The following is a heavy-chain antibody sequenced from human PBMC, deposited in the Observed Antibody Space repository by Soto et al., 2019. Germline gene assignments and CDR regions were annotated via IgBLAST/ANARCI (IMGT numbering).Heavy chain of an antibody. CDR1: ADSVSSNNSA. Sequence: PSETLSLTCAISADSVSSNNSAWNWIRQSQSRVLEWLGRTYYRSKWYNHYAVSVKRRITVNPDTSKNQFSLQLNSVTPEDTAVYYCARSGPGGYIDYWGQGTLVTVSS. J-gene: IGHJ4*02. CDR3: ARSGPGGYIDY. D-gene: IGHD3-22*01. V-gene: IGHV6-1*01. CDR2: TYYRSKWYN.